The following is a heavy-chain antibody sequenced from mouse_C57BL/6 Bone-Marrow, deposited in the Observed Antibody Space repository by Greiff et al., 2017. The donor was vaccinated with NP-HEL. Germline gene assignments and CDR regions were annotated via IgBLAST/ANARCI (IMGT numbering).Heavy chain of an antibody. CDR2: IYPSDSET. V-gene: IGHV1-61*01. CDR1: GYTFTSYW. Sequence: QVHVKQPGAELVRPGSSVKLSCKASGYTFTSYWMDWVKQRPGQGLEWIGNIYPSDSETHYNQKFKDKATLTVDKSSSTAYMQLSSLTSEDSAVYYCAREGNWLCSNPYYFDYWGQGTTLTVSS. D-gene: IGHD2-5*01. J-gene: IGHJ2*01. CDR3: AREGNWLCSNPYYFDY.